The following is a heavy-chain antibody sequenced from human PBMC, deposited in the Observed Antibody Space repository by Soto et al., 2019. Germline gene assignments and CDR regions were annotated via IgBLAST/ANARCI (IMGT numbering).Heavy chain of an antibody. CDR1: GDSISNLDYF. CDR3: ARGRYCLTGRCFPNWFDS. D-gene: IGHD7-27*01. CDR2: IYKSATT. Sequence: SETLSLTCSVSGDSISNLDYFWAWIRQPPGQALEYIGYIYKSATTYYNPSFESRVAISVDTSKSKFSLNVTSVTAADTAVYFCARGRYCLTGRCFPNWFDSWGQGALVTVSS. J-gene: IGHJ5*01. V-gene: IGHV4-30-4*01.